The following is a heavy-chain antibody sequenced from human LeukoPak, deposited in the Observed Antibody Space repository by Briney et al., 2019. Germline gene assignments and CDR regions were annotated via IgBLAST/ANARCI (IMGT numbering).Heavy chain of an antibody. CDR1: GFTFSSYE. J-gene: IGHJ6*02. CDR3: ARVLLWFGGLSGMDV. D-gene: IGHD3-10*01. CDR2: ISSSGSTI. Sequence: GGSLRLSCAASGFTFSSYEMNWVRQAPGKGLEWVSYISSSGSTIYYADSVKGRFTISRDNAKNSLYLQMNSLRAEDTAVYYCARVLLWFGGLSGMDVWGQGTTVTVSS. V-gene: IGHV3-48*03.